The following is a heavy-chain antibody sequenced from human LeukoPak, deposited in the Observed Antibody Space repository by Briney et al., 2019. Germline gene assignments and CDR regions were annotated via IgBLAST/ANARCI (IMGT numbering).Heavy chain of an antibody. CDR3: ARPRNLGIAAAGTWFDP. CDR2: IYYSGST. CDR1: GGSISSSSYY. D-gene: IGHD6-13*01. V-gene: IGHV4-39*01. Sequence: PSETLSLTCTVSGGSISSSSYYWGWIRQPPGKGLEWIGSIYYSGSTYYNPSLKSRVTISVDTSKNQFSLKLSSVTAADTAAYYCARPRNLGIAAAGTWFDPWGQGTLVTVSS. J-gene: IGHJ5*02.